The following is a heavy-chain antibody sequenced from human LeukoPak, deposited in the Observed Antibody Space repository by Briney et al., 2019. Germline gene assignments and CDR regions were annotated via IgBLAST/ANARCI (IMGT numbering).Heavy chain of an antibody. CDR2: ISYDGSNK. J-gene: IGHJ4*02. CDR3: AKELDY. V-gene: IGHV3-30-3*01. Sequence: GGSLRLSCAASGFTFSSYAMHWVRQAPGKGLEWVAVISYDGSNKYYADSVKGRFTISRDNSKNTLYLQMNSLRAEDTAVYYCAKELDYWGQGTLVTVSS. CDR1: GFTFSSYA.